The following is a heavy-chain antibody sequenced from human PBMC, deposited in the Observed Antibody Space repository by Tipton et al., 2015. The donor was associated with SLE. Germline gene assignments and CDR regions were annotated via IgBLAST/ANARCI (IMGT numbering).Heavy chain of an antibody. CDR2: IYTSGST. CDR1: GGSISSYY. CDR3: ARVKGIAAAGTSPYYFDY. D-gene: IGHD6-13*01. V-gene: IGHV4-4*07. J-gene: IGHJ4*02. Sequence: LRLSCTVSGGSISSYYWSWIRQPAGKGLEWIGRIYTSGSTNYNPSLKSRVTIAVDTSKNQFSPKLSSVTAADTAVYYCARVKGIAAAGTSPYYFDYWGQGTLVTVSS.